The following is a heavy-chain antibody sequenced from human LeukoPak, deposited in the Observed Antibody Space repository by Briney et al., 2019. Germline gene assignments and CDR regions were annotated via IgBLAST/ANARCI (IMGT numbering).Heavy chain of an antibody. V-gene: IGHV4-34*01. CDR1: GGSFSGYY. CDR3: ARDHYDFWSGYYLH. J-gene: IGHJ4*02. Sequence: SETLSLTCAVYGGSFSGYYWSWIRQPPGRGLEWIGEINHSGSTNYNPSLKSRVTISVDTSKNQFSLKLSSVTAADTAVYYCARDHYDFWSGYYLHWGQGTLVTVSS. CDR2: INHSGST. D-gene: IGHD3-3*01.